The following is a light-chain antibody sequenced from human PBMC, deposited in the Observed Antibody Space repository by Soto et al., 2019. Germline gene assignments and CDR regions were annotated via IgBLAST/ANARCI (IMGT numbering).Light chain of an antibody. CDR1: SSNIGSHH. CDR2: RSD. Sequence: QSVLSQPPSASGTPGQRVTIPCSGSSSNIGSHHVNWYQHLPGTAPKLLIYRSDQRPSGVPDRFTGSKSGTSASLAISGLRDDDEAVYYCAACGDSLVFGGGTKLTVL. J-gene: IGLJ2*01. CDR3: AACGDSLV. V-gene: IGLV1-47*01.